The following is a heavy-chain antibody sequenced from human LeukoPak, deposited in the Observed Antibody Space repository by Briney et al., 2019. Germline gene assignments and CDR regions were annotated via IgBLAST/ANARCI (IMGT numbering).Heavy chain of an antibody. CDR3: ARAGVGATMIDY. D-gene: IGHD1-26*01. V-gene: IGHV4-4*02. J-gene: IGHJ4*02. CDR1: GGSISSSNW. Sequence: PLETLSLTCAVSGGSISSSNWWLWVRQPPGKGLEWIGEIYHGGRTNYNPSLKSRVAISVDKSKIQFSLNLTSVTVADTAVYYCARAGVGATMIDYWGQGTLVTVSS. CDR2: IYHGGRT.